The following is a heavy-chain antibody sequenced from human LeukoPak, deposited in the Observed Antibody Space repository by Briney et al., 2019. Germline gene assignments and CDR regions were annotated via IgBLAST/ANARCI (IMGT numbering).Heavy chain of an antibody. J-gene: IGHJ4*02. CDR1: GGSISSYY. D-gene: IGHD3-3*01. Sequence: SETLSLTCTVSGGSISSYYWSWTRQHPGKGLEWIGYIYYSGSTYYNPSLKSRVTISVDTSKNQFSLKLSSVTAADTAVYYCARVEWGLYYFDYWGQGTLVTVSS. CDR2: IYYSGST. CDR3: ARVEWGLYYFDY. V-gene: IGHV4-59*06.